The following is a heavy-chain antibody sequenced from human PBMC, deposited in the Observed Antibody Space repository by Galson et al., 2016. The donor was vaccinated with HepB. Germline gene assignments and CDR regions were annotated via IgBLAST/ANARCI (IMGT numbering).Heavy chain of an antibody. CDR3: ARPSSGWANDAFDI. J-gene: IGHJ3*02. CDR2: IIPLLGIP. V-gene: IGHV1-69*02. Sequence: APGQGPECLGRIIPLLGIPKYAQKFQGRLTITADKSTSTTYMELTSLRSEDTAVYYCARPSSGWANDAFDIWGQGTMVTVSS. D-gene: IGHD6-19*01.